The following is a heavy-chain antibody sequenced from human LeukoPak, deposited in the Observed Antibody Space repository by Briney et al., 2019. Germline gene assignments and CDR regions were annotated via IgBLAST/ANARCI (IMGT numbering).Heavy chain of an antibody. CDR1: GGSISSGGYY. Sequence: IPSETLSLTCTVSGGSISSGGYYWSWIRQHPGKGLEWIGYIYYSGSTNYNPSLKSRVTISVDTSKNQFSLKLSSVTAADTAVYYCARNRYQLLYRPYYYYGMDVWGQGTTVTVSS. CDR3: ARNRYQLLYRPYYYYGMDV. V-gene: IGHV4-31*03. J-gene: IGHJ6*02. D-gene: IGHD2-2*02. CDR2: IYYSGST.